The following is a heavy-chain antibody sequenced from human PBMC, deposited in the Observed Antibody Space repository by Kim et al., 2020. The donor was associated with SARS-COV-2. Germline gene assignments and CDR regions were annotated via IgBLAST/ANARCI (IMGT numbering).Heavy chain of an antibody. V-gene: IGHV1-3*01. Sequence: QKFQGRVTIIRDTSANTAYMELSSLNSEDTAVYYCARGRSAAATPFWFAPWGQGTLVTVSS. D-gene: IGHD2-15*01. CDR3: ARGRSAAATPFWFAP. J-gene: IGHJ5*02.